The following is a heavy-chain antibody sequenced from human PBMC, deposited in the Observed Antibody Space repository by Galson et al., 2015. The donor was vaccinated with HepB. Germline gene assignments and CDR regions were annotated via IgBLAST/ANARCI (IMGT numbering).Heavy chain of an antibody. V-gene: IGHV3-15*01. Sequence: SLRLSCAASGFTFSNAWMSWVRQAPGKGLEWVGRIKSKTDGGTTDYAAPVKGRFTISRDDSKNTLYLQMNSLKTEDTAVYYCTRDSSGYYLHDYWGQGTLVTVSS. CDR1: GFTFSNAW. CDR2: IKSKTDGGTT. D-gene: IGHD3-22*01. CDR3: TRDSSGYYLHDY. J-gene: IGHJ4*02.